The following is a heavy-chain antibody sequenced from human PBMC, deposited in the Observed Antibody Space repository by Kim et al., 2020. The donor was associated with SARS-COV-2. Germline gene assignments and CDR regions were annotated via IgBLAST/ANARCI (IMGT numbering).Heavy chain of an antibody. J-gene: IGHJ6*03. V-gene: IGHV7-4-1*02. CDR2: INTNTGNP. D-gene: IGHD4-4*01. CDR3: ARDPPPPGYSNLPGYYYYYMDV. CDR1: GYTFTSYA. Sequence: ASVKVSCKASGYTFTSYAMNWVRQAPGQGLEWMGWINTNTGNPTYAQGFTGRFVFSLDTSVSTAYLQISSLKAEDTAVYYCARDPPPPGYSNLPGYYYYYMDVWGKGTTVTVSS.